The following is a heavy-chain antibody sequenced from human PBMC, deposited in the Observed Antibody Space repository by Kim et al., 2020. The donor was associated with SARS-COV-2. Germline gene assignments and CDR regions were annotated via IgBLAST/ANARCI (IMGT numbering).Heavy chain of an antibody. Sequence: GGSLRLSCTASGFTFSSYAMSWVRQAPGKGLEWVSAISGSGGSTYYADSVKGRFTISRDNSKNTLYLQMNSLRAEDTAVYYCAKRPPLYYYDSSGSMDVWGQGTTVTVSS. CDR1: GFTFSSYA. J-gene: IGHJ6*02. CDR3: AKRPPLYYYDSSGSMDV. CDR2: ISGSGGST. V-gene: IGHV3-23*01. D-gene: IGHD3-22*01.